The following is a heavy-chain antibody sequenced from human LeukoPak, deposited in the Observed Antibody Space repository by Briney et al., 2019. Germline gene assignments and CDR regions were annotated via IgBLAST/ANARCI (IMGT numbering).Heavy chain of an antibody. Sequence: GGSLRLSCAASGFTFSSYWMHWVRQAPGKGLEWVALISYDGSNKYYADSLKGRFTISRDNSKNTLYLQMNSLRAEDTAVYYCARSWRGNCGGDCYSAFDYWGQGTLVTVSS. V-gene: IGHV3-30*03. CDR1: GFTFSSYW. J-gene: IGHJ4*02. CDR2: ISYDGSNK. CDR3: ARSWRGNCGGDCYSAFDY. D-gene: IGHD2-21*02.